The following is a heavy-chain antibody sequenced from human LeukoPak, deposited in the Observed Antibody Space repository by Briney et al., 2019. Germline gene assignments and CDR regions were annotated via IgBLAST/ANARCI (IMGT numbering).Heavy chain of an antibody. V-gene: IGHV3-33*01. J-gene: IGHJ4*02. CDR1: GFTFSSYG. CDR2: IWYDGSNK. Sequence: SGGSLILSCAASGFTFSSYGMHWVRQAPGKGLEWVAVIWYDGSNKYYADSVKGRFTISRDNSKNTLYLQMNSLRAEDTAVYYCARPTYSGSYYWFDYWGQGTLVTVSS. D-gene: IGHD1-26*01. CDR3: ARPTYSGSYYWFDY.